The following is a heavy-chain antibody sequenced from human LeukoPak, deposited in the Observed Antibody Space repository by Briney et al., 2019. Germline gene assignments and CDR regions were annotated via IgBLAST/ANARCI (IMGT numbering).Heavy chain of an antibody. Sequence: PSETLSLTCFVSGGSIGSNYWTWIRQPPGKGLEWIGYISYTGSTKYNPSLKSRVTMSVDTSKNQFSLKLSSVTAADTAVYYCARDPPPYDYVWGSPDVWGKGTTVTVSS. CDR1: GGSIGSNY. CDR3: ARDPPPYDYVWGSPDV. V-gene: IGHV4-59*12. CDR2: ISYTGST. D-gene: IGHD3-16*01. J-gene: IGHJ6*04.